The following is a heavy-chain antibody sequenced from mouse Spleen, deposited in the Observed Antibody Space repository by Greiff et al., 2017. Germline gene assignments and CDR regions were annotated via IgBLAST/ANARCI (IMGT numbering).Heavy chain of an antibody. CDR1: GFSLTGYG. Sequence: VKLMESGPGLVAPSQSLSITCTVSGFSLTGYGVNWVRQPPGKGLEWLGMIWGDGSTDYNSALKSRLSISKDNSKSQVFLKMNSLQTDDTARYYCARLGLGRNWYFDVWGAGTTVTVSS. V-gene: IGHV2-6-7*01. J-gene: IGHJ1*01. CDR3: ARLGLGRNWYFDV. CDR2: IWGDGST. D-gene: IGHD4-1*01.